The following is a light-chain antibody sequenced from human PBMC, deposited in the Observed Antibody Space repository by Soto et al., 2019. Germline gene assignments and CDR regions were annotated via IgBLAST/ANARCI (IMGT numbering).Light chain of an antibody. Sequence: VVTDSIVTVSLSRREGAAHSWSVSQSVRNNYLAWYQQKPGQAPRVLIYDASSRATGIPDRFRRRGSGTDFPPPIRRLEPEDFAVYYRQPFSSYPLTFRAGTKVDI. CDR1: QSVRNNY. J-gene: IGKJ4*01. CDR3: QPFSSYPLT. CDR2: DAS. V-gene: IGKV3-20*01.